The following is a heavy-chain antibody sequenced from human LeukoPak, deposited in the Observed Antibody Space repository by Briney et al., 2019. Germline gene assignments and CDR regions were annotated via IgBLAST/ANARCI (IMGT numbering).Heavy chain of an antibody. CDR1: GFTFSDYY. CDR2: ISSSGSTL. D-gene: IGHD4-23*01. CDR3: ARDPGGNHAFDI. V-gene: IGHV3-11*01. Sequence: GGSLRLSCAASGFTFSDYYMTWIRQAPGKGLEWVSYISSSGSTLYYADSVKGRLTISRDNAKNSLYLQMNSLRAEDTAVYYCARDPGGNHAFDIWGQGTMVTVSS. J-gene: IGHJ3*02.